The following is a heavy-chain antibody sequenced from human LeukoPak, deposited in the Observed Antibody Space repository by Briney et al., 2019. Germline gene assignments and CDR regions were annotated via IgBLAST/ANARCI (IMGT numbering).Heavy chain of an antibody. CDR1: GGSISSSSYY. CDR2: IYYSGST. J-gene: IGHJ4*02. Sequence: SETLSLTCTVSGGSISSSSYYWGWIRQPPGKGLEWIGSIYYSGSTYYNPSLKSRVTISVDTSKNQFSLKLSSVTAADTAVYYCARHRRVLGSYFDYWGQGTLVTVSS. D-gene: IGHD1-26*01. V-gene: IGHV4-39*01. CDR3: ARHRRVLGSYFDY.